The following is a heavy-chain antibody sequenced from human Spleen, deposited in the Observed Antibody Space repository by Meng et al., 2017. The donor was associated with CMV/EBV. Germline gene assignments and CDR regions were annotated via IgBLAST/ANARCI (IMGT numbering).Heavy chain of an antibody. V-gene: IGHV3-11*04. Sequence: GESLKISCAASGFTFSDYYMSWIRQAPGKGLEWVSYISSSGSTIYYADSVKGRFTISRDNSKNTLYLQMNSLRAEDTAVYYCARDDMHGVGVFDYWGQGTLVTVSS. CDR2: ISSSGSTI. CDR1: GFTFSDYY. J-gene: IGHJ4*02. CDR3: ARDDMHGVGVFDY. D-gene: IGHD3-16*01.